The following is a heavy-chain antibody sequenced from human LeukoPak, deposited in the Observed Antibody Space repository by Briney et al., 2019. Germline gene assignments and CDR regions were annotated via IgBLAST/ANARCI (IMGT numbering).Heavy chain of an antibody. CDR3: ARSGPWIQLWADAFVI. CDR2: IIPIFGTA. J-gene: IGHJ3*02. D-gene: IGHD5-18*01. Sequence: ASVKVSCKASGGTFSSYAISWVRQAPGQGLEWMGGIIPIFGTANYAQKFQGRVTITADESTSTAYMELSSLRSEDTAVYYCARSGPWIQLWADAFVIWGQGTMVTVSS. V-gene: IGHV1-69*13. CDR1: GGTFSSYA.